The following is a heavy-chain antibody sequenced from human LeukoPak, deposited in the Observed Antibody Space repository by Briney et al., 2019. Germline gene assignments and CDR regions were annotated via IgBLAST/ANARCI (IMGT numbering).Heavy chain of an antibody. Sequence: GGSLRLSCAASGFTFDDYAMHWVRQAPGKGLEWVSGISWNSGSIGYADSVKGRLTISRDNAKNSLYLQMNSLRAEDTALYYCAKDIAVHTAMGDWYFDLWGRGTLVTVS. V-gene: IGHV3-9*01. CDR1: GFTFDDYA. J-gene: IGHJ2*01. CDR3: AKDIAVHTAMGDWYFDL. D-gene: IGHD5-18*01. CDR2: ISWNSGSI.